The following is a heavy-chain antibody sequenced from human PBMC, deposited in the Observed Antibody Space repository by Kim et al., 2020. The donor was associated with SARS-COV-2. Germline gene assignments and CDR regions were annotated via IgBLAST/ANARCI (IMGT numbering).Heavy chain of an antibody. CDR3: ARHPVGSLWFGELLGPKSNWYFDL. J-gene: IGHJ2*01. Sequence: SETLSLTCTVSGGSISSSSYYWGWIRQPPGKGLEWIGSIYYSGSTYYNPSLKSRVTISVDTSKNQFSLKLSSVTAADTAVYYCARHPVGSLWFGELLGPKSNWYFDLWGRGTLVTVSS. V-gene: IGHV4-39*01. CDR1: GGSISSSSYY. CDR2: IYYSGST. D-gene: IGHD3-10*01.